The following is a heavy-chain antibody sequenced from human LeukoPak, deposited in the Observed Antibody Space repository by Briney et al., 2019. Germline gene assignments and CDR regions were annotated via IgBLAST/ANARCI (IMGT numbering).Heavy chain of an antibody. V-gene: IGHV4-59*08. CDR3: ARGEYEWELLIDY. CDR2: IYYSGST. D-gene: IGHD1-26*01. Sequence: TSETLSLTCTVSGGSISSYYWSWIRQPPGKGLEWIGYIYYSGSTNYNPSLKSRVTISVDTSKNQFSLKLSSVTAADTAVYYCARGEYEWELLIDYWGQGTLVTVSS. CDR1: GGSISSYY. J-gene: IGHJ4*02.